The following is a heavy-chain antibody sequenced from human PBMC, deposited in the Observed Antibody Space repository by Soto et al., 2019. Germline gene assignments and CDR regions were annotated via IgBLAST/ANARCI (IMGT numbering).Heavy chain of an antibody. Sequence: SETLSLTCTVSGGSISSSSYYWGWIRQPPGKGLEWIGSIYYSGSTYYNPSPKSRFTISVDTSKNQFSLKLSSVTAADTAVYYCAGRSRGYSGYDRHYYYYMDVWGKGTTVTVSS. D-gene: IGHD5-12*01. CDR2: IYYSGST. CDR1: GGSISSSSYY. J-gene: IGHJ6*03. V-gene: IGHV4-39*01. CDR3: AGRSRGYSGYDRHYYYYMDV.